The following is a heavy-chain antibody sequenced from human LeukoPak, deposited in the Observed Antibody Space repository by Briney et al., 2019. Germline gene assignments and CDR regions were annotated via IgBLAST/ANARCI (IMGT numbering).Heavy chain of an antibody. J-gene: IGHJ6*02. V-gene: IGHV1-69*13. D-gene: IGHD5-24*01. CDR2: IIPIFGTA. Sequence: SVKVSCKASGYTFTSYGISWVRQAPGQGLEWMGGIIPIFGTANYAQKFQGRVTITADESTSTAYMELSSLRSEDTAVYYCARGTILVLENYYYYGMDVWGQGTTVTVSS. CDR1: GYTFTSYG. CDR3: ARGTILVLENYYYYGMDV.